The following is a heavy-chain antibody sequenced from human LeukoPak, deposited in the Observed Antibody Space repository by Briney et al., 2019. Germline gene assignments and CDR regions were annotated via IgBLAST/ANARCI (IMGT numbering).Heavy chain of an antibody. V-gene: IGHV4-39*07. Sequence: KPSETLSLTCTVSGGSISSSSYYWGWIRQPPGKGLEWIGSIYYSGSTYYNPSLKSRVTISVDTSKNQFSLKLSSVTAADTAVYYCARTPPGRFLEWLLDYWGQGTLVTVSS. CDR1: GGSISSSSYY. CDR3: ARTPPGRFLEWLLDY. D-gene: IGHD3-3*01. J-gene: IGHJ4*02. CDR2: IYYSGST.